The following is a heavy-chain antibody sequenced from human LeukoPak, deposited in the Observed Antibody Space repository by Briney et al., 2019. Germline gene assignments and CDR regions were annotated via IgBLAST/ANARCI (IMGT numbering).Heavy chain of an antibody. CDR2: IYYSGST. V-gene: IGHV4-30-4*08. J-gene: IGHJ4*02. Sequence: SETLSLTCAVSGGSFNDYYWTWIRQPPGKGLEWIGYIYYSGSTYYNPSLKSRVTISVDTSKNQFSLKLSSVTAADTAVYYCARVPSSYYDSSGYSIRSDYWGQGTLVTVSS. CDR1: GGSFNDYY. CDR3: ARVPSSYYDSSGYSIRSDY. D-gene: IGHD3-22*01.